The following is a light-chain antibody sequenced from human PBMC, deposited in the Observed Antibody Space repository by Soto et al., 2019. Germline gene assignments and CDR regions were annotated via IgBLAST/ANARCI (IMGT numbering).Light chain of an antibody. CDR2: AAS. J-gene: IGKJ5*01. CDR1: QGIRSW. V-gene: IGKV1D-12*01. Sequence: DIQMTQSPSSVSAAVGDRVTITGRASQGIRSWLARYQQKPGKAPKLLIYAASKLQSGVPSRFSGSGSGTDFTLTISSLQPEDFATYYCQQANSFPVTFGQGTRLEIK. CDR3: QQANSFPVT.